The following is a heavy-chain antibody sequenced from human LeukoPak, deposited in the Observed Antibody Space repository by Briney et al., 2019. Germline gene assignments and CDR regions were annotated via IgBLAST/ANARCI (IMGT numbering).Heavy chain of an antibody. J-gene: IGHJ4*02. V-gene: IGHV4-61*01. D-gene: IGHD6-19*01. CDR2: IYYSGST. Sequence: SETLSLTCTVSGGSVSSGSNCWGWIRQPPGKGLEWIGYIYYSGSTNYHPSLKSRVTISVDTSKNQFSLRLISVTAADTAVYYCARGQGFGWYYFDYWGQGTLVTVSS. CDR1: GGSVSSGSNC. CDR3: ARGQGFGWYYFDY.